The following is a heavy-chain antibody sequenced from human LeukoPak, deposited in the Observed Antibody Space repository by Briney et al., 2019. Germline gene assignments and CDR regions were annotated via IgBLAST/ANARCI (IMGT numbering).Heavy chain of an antibody. CDR1: GFTFSSYV. J-gene: IGHJ5*02. Sequence: PGESLRLSCAAFGFTFSSYVMSWGRQAPGKGLEWVSTINKNGGETYYADSVKGRFTISKDNSRNTLYLQMNSLRAEDTAVYYCAKDHDHENQWFDPWGQGTLVTVSS. CDR2: INKNGGET. CDR3: AKDHDHENQWFDP. V-gene: IGHV3-23*01. D-gene: IGHD2/OR15-2a*01.